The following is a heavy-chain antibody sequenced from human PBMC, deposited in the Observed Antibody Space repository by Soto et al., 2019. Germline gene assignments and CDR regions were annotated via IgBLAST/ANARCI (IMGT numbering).Heavy chain of an antibody. J-gene: IGHJ4*02. Sequence: QVQLQESGPGLVKPSQTLSLTCTVSGGSTSSGSYYWSWIRQHPGKGLEWIGYIDYTGGTYQNPSLKSRATISLDTSENQFSLKLSSVTAADTAIYYCAGDFRGYGRFDYWGQGTLVAVSS. CDR2: IDYTGGT. CDR3: AGDFRGYGRFDY. D-gene: IGHD5-12*01. CDR1: GGSTSSGSYY. V-gene: IGHV4-31*03.